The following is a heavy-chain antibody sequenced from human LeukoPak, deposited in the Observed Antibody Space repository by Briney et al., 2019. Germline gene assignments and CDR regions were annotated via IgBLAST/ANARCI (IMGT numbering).Heavy chain of an antibody. CDR3: ARRDIVVVTAIQSFDI. CDR2: IYYSGST. CDR1: GGSISSSSYY. Sequence: SETLSLTCTVSGGSISSSSYYWGWIRQPPGKGPEWIGSIYYSGSTYYNPSLKSRVTISVDTSKNQFSLKLSPVTAADTAVYYCARRDIVVVTAIQSFDIWGQGTMVTVSS. D-gene: IGHD2-21*02. V-gene: IGHV4-39*01. J-gene: IGHJ3*02.